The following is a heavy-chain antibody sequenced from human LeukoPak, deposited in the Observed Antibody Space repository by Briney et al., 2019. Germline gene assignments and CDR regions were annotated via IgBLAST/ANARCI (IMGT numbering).Heavy chain of an antibody. CDR2: IWYDGSNK. D-gene: IGHD6-13*01. Sequence: GGSLRLSCAASGFTFSSYGMHWVSQAPGKGLEWVAVIWYDGSNKYYADSVKGRFTISRDNSKNTLYLQMNSLRAEDTAVYYCARDSYSSSWETDYWGQGTLVTVSS. V-gene: IGHV3-33*01. CDR1: GFTFSSYG. CDR3: ARDSYSSSWETDY. J-gene: IGHJ4*02.